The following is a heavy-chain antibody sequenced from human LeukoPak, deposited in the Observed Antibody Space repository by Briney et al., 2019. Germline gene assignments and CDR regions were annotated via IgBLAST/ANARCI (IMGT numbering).Heavy chain of an antibody. J-gene: IGHJ4*02. D-gene: IGHD3-10*01. CDR3: ARDYYMDY. V-gene: IGHV3-11*01. CDR1: GFTFSDYY. CDR2: IRSSGRTR. Sequence: GGSLRLSCAASGFTFSDYYMSWIRQAPGKGLEWVSYIRSSGRTRYYADSVKGRFTITSDNVKNSLYLEMTSLSDEATGVYSCARDYYMDYWGQGTLVTVSS.